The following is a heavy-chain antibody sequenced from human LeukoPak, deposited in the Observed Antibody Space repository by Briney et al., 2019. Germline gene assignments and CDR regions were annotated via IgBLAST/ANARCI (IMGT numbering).Heavy chain of an antibody. CDR1: GFTFSTYN. D-gene: IGHD6-13*01. CDR2: ISPSSSYI. Sequence: PGGSLRLSCAASGFTFSTYNINWVRQAPGKGLEWVSSISPSSSYIYYADSVKGRFTISRDNAKNSLYLQMNNLRAEDTAVYYCARDRYSTSLDAFDIWGQGTMVTVSS. CDR3: ARDRYSTSLDAFDI. V-gene: IGHV3-21*01. J-gene: IGHJ3*02.